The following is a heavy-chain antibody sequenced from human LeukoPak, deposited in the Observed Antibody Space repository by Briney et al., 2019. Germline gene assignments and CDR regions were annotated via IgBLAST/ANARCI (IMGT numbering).Heavy chain of an antibody. V-gene: IGHV1-2*02. CDR1: GYTFTCYY. CDR2: INPNSGGT. Sequence: GAPVKVSCKASGYTFTCYYMHWVRQAPGQGLEWMGWINPNSGGTNYAQKFQGRVTMTRDTSISTAYMELSRLRSDDTAVYYCARVAAAGTNYFDYWGQGTLVTVSS. CDR3: ARVAAAGTNYFDY. D-gene: IGHD6-13*01. J-gene: IGHJ4*02.